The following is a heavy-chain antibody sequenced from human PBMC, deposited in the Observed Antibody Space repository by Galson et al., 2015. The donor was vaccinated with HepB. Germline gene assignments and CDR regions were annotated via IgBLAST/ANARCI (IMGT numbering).Heavy chain of an antibody. CDR3: ARARYYFDY. CDR2: ISSSSSTI. CDR1: GFTFSSYS. J-gene: IGHJ4*02. V-gene: IGHV3-48*04. Sequence: SLRLSCAASGFTFSSYSMNWVRQAPGKGLEWVSYISSSSSTIYYADSVKGRFTISRDNAKNSLYLQMNSLRAEDTAVYYCARARYYFDYWGQGTLVTVSS.